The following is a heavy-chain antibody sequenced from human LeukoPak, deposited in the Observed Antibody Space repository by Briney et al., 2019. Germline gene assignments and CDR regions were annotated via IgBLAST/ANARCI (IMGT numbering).Heavy chain of an antibody. CDR2: IIPILGIA. CDR1: GGTFSSYT. Sequence: ASVKVSCKASGGTFSSYTISWVRQPPGQGLEWMGRIIPILGIANYAQKFQGRVTITADKSTSTAYMELSSLRSEDTAVYYCARRGYSYGYRQGFDYWGQGTLVTVSS. J-gene: IGHJ4*02. CDR3: ARRGYSYGYRQGFDY. V-gene: IGHV1-69*02. D-gene: IGHD5-18*01.